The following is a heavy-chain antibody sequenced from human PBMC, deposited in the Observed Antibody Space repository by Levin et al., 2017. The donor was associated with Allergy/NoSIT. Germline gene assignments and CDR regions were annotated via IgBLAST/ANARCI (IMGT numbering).Heavy chain of an antibody. CDR1: GFTFSSYG. CDR3: AKALCFICNSPKREMKKAWLEVGHANCSSTSCLIDDAFDI. V-gene: IGHV3-30*18. CDR2: ISYDGSNK. J-gene: IGHJ3*02. D-gene: IGHD2-2*01. Sequence: GGSLRLSCAASGFTFSSYGMHWVRQAPGKGLEWVAVISYDGSNKYYADSVKGRFTISRDNSKNTLYLQMNSLRAEDTAVYYCAKALCFICNSPKREMKKAWLEVGHANCSSTSCLIDDAFDIWGQGTMVTVSS.